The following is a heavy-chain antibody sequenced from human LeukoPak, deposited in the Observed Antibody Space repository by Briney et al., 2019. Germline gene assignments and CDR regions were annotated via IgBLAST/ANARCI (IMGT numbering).Heavy chain of an antibody. CDR2: IYLGDSDT. CDR3: ARASSLGFDY. Sequence: GESLKISCKGPGHXFTNYWICWVRQMPGKGLEWMGTIYLGDSDTEYSPSFQGQVTISADRSISTAYLQWSNLKASDTAMYYCARASSLGFDYWGQGTLVTVSS. CDR1: GHXFTNYW. J-gene: IGHJ4*02. V-gene: IGHV5-51*01. D-gene: IGHD6-13*01.